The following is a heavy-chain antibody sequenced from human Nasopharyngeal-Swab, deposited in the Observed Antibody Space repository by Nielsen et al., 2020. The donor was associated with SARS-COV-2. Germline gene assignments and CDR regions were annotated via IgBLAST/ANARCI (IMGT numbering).Heavy chain of an antibody. CDR3: ARDIEEWLVVPSLSFDY. J-gene: IGHJ4*02. V-gene: IGHV1-18*01. D-gene: IGHD3-3*01. Sequence: KLQGRVSITTDTSTSTAYLELRSLRSDDTAVYYCARDIEEWLVVPSLSFDYWGQGTLVTVSS.